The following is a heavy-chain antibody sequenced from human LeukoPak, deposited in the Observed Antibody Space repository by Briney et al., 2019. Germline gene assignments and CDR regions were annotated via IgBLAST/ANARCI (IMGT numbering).Heavy chain of an antibody. CDR3: AKGPGYSSGWYWVGYFDL. D-gene: IGHD6-19*01. V-gene: IGHV3-23*01. J-gene: IGHJ2*01. CDR1: GFTFSSYG. CDR2: ISGSGGST. Sequence: GGSLRLSCAASGFTFSSYGMSWVRQAPGKGLEWVSAISGSGGSTYYADSVKGRFTISRDNSKNTLYLQMNSLRAEDTAVYYCAKGPGYSSGWYWVGYFDLWGRGTLVTVSS.